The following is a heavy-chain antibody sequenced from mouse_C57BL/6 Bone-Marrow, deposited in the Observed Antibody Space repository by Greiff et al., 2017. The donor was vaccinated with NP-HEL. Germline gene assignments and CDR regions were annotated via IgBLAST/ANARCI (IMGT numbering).Heavy chain of an antibody. CDR1: GSPFPTSG. V-gene: IGHV1-50*01. CDR2: IDPSDSYT. CDR3: ARERWDDFDY. D-gene: IGHD4-1*01. Sequence: VQLQQPGAELVKPGASGNFSSRPSGSPFPTSGFRGEKQRPGRGFEWIGEIDPSDSYTNYNQKCKGKATLTVDTSSSTAYMQRSSLTSEDSAVYYCARERWDDFDYWGQGTTLTVSS. J-gene: IGHJ2*01.